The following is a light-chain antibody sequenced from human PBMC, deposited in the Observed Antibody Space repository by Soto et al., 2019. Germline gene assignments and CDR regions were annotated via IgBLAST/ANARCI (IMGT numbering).Light chain of an antibody. CDR3: QSYDGSLSGYV. J-gene: IGLJ1*01. CDR2: CNS. V-gene: IGLV1-40*01. Sequence: QSVLTQPPSVSGAPGQRVTISCSGSSSNIGAGYDVHWYQQLPGTAPKLLIYCNSNRPSGVPDRFSGSKSGTSASLAITGLQAEDEADYYCQSYDGSLSGYVFGTGTKLTVL. CDR1: SSNIGAGYD.